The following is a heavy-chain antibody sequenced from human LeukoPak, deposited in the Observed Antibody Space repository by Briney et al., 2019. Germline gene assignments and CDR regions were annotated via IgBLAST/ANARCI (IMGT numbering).Heavy chain of an antibody. Sequence: SETLSLTCTVSGGSISSSSYYWGWIRQPPGKGLEWIGSIYYSGSTYYNPSLKSRVTISVDTSKNQFSLKLSSVTAADTAVYYCARTQKYGYDYVFAVGRDDAFDIWGQGTMVTVSS. CDR2: IYYSGST. V-gene: IGHV4-39*01. D-gene: IGHD3-16*01. CDR1: GGSISSSSYY. J-gene: IGHJ3*02. CDR3: ARTQKYGYDYVFAVGRDDAFDI.